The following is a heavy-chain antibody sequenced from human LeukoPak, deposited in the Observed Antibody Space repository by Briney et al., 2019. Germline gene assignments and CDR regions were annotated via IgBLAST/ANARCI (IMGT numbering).Heavy chain of an antibody. V-gene: IGHV3-7*01. CDR2: IKEDGSEK. D-gene: IGHD2-21*02. J-gene: IGHJ4*02. CDR1: GFTFSSYW. Sequence: PGGSLRLSCAASGFTFSSYWMSWVRQAPGTGLEWVANIKEDGSEKYYVDSVKGRFTVSRDNAKNSLYLQMNSLRAEDTAVYYCAKDAESGRTFGSDGGQGTLVTVSS. CDR3: AKDAESGRTFGSD.